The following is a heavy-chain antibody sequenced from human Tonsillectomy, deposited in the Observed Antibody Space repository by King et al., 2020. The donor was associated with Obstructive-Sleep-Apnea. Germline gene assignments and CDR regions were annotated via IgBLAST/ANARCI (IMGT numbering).Heavy chain of an antibody. V-gene: IGHV4-59*08. CDR2: IYYSGST. CDR3: ARISTRKSGFPLDY. Sequence: VQLQESGPGLVKPSETLSLTCTVSGGSISSYSWSWIRQPPGKGLEWMGYIYYSGSTNYNPSLKSRVSISVDTPKNQFSLKRSSVTAADTAVYYCARISTRKSGFPLDYWGQGTLVTVSS. CDR1: GGSISSYS. J-gene: IGHJ4*02. D-gene: IGHD3-22*01.